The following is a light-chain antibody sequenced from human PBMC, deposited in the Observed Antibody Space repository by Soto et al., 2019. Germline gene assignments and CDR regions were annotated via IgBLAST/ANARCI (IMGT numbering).Light chain of an antibody. CDR3: QQYNSYSWT. CDR1: QSVSTSF. Sequence: DIVLTQSPGTLSLSPGERATLSCRASQSVSTSFLAWYQQKPGQAPRLLIYGASNRATGIPDRFSGSGSGTEFTLTISSLQPDDFATYYCQQYNSYSWTFGQGTKVDIK. J-gene: IGKJ1*01. CDR2: GAS. V-gene: IGKV3-20*01.